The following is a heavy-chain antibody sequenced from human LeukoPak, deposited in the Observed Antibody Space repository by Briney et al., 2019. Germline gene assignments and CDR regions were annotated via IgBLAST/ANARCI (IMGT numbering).Heavy chain of an antibody. CDR2: MNPNSGNT. J-gene: IGHJ4*02. CDR1: GYTFTSYD. V-gene: IGHV1-8*01. CDR3: ARGRGIAAAIGY. D-gene: IGHD6-13*01. Sequence: ASVKVSCKASGYTFTSYDINWVRQATGQGLEWMGWMNPNSGNTGYAQKFQDRDTMTRNTSISTAYLELSSLRSEDTAVYYCARGRGIAAAIGYWGQGTLVTVSS.